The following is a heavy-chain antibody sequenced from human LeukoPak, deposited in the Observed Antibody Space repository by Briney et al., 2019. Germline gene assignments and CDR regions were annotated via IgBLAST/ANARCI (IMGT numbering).Heavy chain of an antibody. Sequence: GESLKISCKGSGYSFTSYWLGWVRQMPGKGLEWMGIIFPGDSDTRYSPSFQGQVTISVDKSISTAYLQWSSLKASDTAMYYCATYSPRGGYYDSSGYPDYWGQGTLVTVSS. V-gene: IGHV5-51*01. CDR2: IFPGDSDT. CDR1: GYSFTSYW. J-gene: IGHJ4*02. D-gene: IGHD3-22*01. CDR3: ATYSPRGGYYDSSGYPDY.